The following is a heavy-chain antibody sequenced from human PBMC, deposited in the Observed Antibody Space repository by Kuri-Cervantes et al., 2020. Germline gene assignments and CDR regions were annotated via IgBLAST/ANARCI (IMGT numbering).Heavy chain of an antibody. J-gene: IGHJ4*02. CDR1: GFTFSSYA. D-gene: IGHD3-3*01. V-gene: IGHV3-30-3*01. Sequence: GGSLRLSCAASGFTFSSYAMHWVRQAPGKGLEWVAVISYDGSNKYYADSVKGRFTISRDNSKNTLYLQMNSLRAEDTAVYYCARDSRSGLDYWGQGTLVTVSS. CDR2: ISYDGSNK. CDR3: ARDSRSGLDY.